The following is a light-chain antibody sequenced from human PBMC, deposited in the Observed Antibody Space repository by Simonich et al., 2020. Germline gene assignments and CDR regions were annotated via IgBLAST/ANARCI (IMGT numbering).Light chain of an antibody. J-gene: IGLJ3*02. CDR2: EDN. CDR1: SGSIASNY. CDR3: QSYDSSNWV. Sequence: NFMLTQPHSVSESPGKTVTISCTRSSGSIASNYVQWYQQRPCSAPTTVIYEDNQRPSGVPDRFSGSIDSSSNSASLTISGLKTEDEADYYCQSYDSSNWVFGGWTKLTVL. V-gene: IGLV6-57*03.